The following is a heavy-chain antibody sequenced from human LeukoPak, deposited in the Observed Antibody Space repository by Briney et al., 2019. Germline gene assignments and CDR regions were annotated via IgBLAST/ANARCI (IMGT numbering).Heavy chain of an antibody. D-gene: IGHD3-3*01. CDR3: ARARRQPWSFDY. CDR1: GLSIIDDY. CDR2: IYSGGFT. J-gene: IGHJ4*02. Sequence: GGSLRLSFSAHGLSIIDDYMSWVRQAPGKGLEWVSVIYSGGFTYYADSVKGRFSISRDNSQNTLYLRMNSLRAEDTAVYYCARARRQPWSFDYWGQGTLVTVSS. V-gene: IGHV3-66*01.